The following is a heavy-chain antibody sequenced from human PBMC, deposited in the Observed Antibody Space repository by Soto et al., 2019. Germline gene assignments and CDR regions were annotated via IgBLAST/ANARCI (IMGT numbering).Heavy chain of an antibody. V-gene: IGHV4-30-4*01. CDR3: ARAPHYYDSSGYYPYYYYYYGMDV. CDR2: IYYSGST. Sequence: QVQLQESGPGLVKPSQTLSLTCTVSGGSISSGDYYWSWIRQPPGKGLEWIGYIYYSGSTYYNPSLKSRVTISVDTSKNQFSLKLSSVTAADTAVYYCARAPHYYDSSGYYPYYYYYYGMDVWGQGTTVTVSS. D-gene: IGHD3-22*01. CDR1: GGSISSGDYY. J-gene: IGHJ6*02.